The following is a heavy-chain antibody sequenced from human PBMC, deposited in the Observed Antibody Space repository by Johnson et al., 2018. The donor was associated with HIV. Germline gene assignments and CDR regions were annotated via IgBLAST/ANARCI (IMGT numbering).Heavy chain of an antibody. Sequence: QVQLVESGGGVVQPGRSLRLSCAASGFTFSSYGMHWVRQAPGKGLEWVAVIWYDGTNRYYVDSVKGRFTISRANAKNSLYLQMNSLRAEDTAVYYCARGDIVVVPAATRAQDAFDIWGQGTMVTVSS. CDR3: ARGDIVVVPAATRAQDAFDI. CDR2: IWYDGTNR. D-gene: IGHD2-2*01. J-gene: IGHJ3*02. CDR1: GFTFSSYG. V-gene: IGHV3-33*01.